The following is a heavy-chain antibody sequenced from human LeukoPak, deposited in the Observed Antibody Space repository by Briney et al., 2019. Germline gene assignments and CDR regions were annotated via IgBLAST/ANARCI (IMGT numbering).Heavy chain of an antibody. J-gene: IGHJ6*03. CDR3: TREKMVRGVFGYYYYYMDV. CDR1: GFTFGDYA. V-gene: IGHV3-49*04. D-gene: IGHD3-10*01. CDR2: IRSKAYGGTT. Sequence: GGSLRLSCTASGFTFGDYAMSWVRQAPGKGLEWVGFIRSKAYGGTTEYAASVKGRFTISRDDSKSIAYLQMNSLKTEDTAVYYCTREKMVRGVFGYYYYYMDVWGKGTTVTISS.